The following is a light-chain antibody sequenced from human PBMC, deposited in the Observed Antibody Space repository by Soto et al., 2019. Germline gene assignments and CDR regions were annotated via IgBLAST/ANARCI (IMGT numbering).Light chain of an antibody. CDR1: QSVSSY. CDR2: DAS. J-gene: IGKJ1*01. CDR3: QQRSNWPVT. Sequence: PGDGATLSCRASQSVSSYLAWYQQKPGQAPRLLIYDASNRATGIPARFSGSGSGTDFTLIISSLEPEDFAVYYCQQRSNWPVTFGLGTKV. V-gene: IGKV3-11*01.